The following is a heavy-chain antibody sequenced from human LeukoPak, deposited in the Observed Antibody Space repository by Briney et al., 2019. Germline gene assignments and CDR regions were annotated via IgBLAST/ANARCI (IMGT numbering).Heavy chain of an antibody. D-gene: IGHD6-13*01. CDR1: GFTFTSYS. CDR2: ISGSGGST. CDR3: AKDLRYSSSPRYFDY. J-gene: IGHJ4*02. Sequence: GGSLRLSCAASGFTFTSYSMNWVRQAPGKGLEWVSAISGSGGSTYYADSVKGRFTISRDNSKNMLYLQMNSLRAEDTAVYYCAKDLRYSSSPRYFDYWGQGTLVTVSS. V-gene: IGHV3-23*01.